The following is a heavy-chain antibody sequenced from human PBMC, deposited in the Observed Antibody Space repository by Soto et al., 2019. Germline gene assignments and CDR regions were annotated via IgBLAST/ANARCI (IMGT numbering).Heavy chain of an antibody. J-gene: IGHJ4*02. CDR3: ARAFDDSSGYYGGLGY. D-gene: IGHD3-22*01. CDR2: IYYTGST. Sequence: QVQLQESGPGLVKPSQTLSLTCTVSGGSIGSGDYYWSWIRQPPGKGLEWIGYIYYTGSTYYNPSLKSRLTMSVDTSNNQLSLKLTSVTAADTAVYYCARAFDDSSGYYGGLGYWGQGTLVTVSS. V-gene: IGHV4-30-4*01. CDR1: GGSIGSGDYY.